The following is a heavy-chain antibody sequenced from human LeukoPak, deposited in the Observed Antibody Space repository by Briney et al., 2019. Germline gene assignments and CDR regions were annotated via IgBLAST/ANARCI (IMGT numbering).Heavy chain of an antibody. J-gene: IGHJ3*02. CDR1: GYSFNTYW. CDR3: ARPHLYGAAHAFDI. Sequence: GESLKISCKGSGYSFNTYWIGWVRQMPGKGLEWMGIIYPGDSDTKYSPSFQGQVTISADKSISTAYLQWSSLKASDTAMYYCARPHLYGAAHAFDIWGQGTMVTVSS. CDR2: IYPGDSDT. D-gene: IGHD4-17*01. V-gene: IGHV5-51*01.